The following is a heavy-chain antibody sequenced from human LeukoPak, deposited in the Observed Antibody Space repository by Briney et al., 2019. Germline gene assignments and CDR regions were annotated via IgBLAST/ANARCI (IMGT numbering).Heavy chain of an antibody. CDR1: GGTFSSYA. CDR2: IIPIFGTA. D-gene: IGHD3-22*01. J-gene: IGHJ5*02. CDR3: ATDPRYYDSSGYYH. Sequence: SVKVSCKASGGTFSSYAISWVRQAPGQGLEWMGRIIPIFGTANYAQKFQGRVTITTDESTSTAYMELSSLRSEDTAVYYCATDPRYYDSSGYYHWGQGTLVTVSS. V-gene: IGHV1-69*05.